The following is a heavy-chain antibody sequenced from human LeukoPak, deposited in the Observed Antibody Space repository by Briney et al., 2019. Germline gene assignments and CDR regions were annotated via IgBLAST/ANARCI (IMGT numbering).Heavy chain of an antibody. CDR1: GLNLCSYR. J-gene: IGHJ3*02. D-gene: IGHD1-26*01. Sequence: GGSLSLFCAPSGLNLCSYRELWAREARGRGLVWVSRITSAGSSTSYADSVKGRFTISRDSAKTTLYLQMNRLRAEDTAVYYCARVLVGSDSGTVFDIWGQGTMVTVSS. CDR2: ITSAGSST. CDR3: ARVLVGSDSGTVFDI. V-gene: IGHV3-74*01.